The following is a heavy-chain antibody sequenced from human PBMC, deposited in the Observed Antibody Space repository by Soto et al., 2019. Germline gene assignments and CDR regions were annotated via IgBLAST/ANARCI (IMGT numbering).Heavy chain of an antibody. V-gene: IGHV1-69*08. CDR2: IIPILGIT. CDR3: ARDSYYYVASKGGGY. Sequence: QVQLVQSGAEVRKPGSLVKVSCKASGDTFDSYTLSWVRQAPGQGLEWMGRIIPILGITNYALRFQGRVTLTADMSTSTAYMELSGLRSGDTAIYFCARDSYYYVASKGGGYWGQGTLVTVSS. CDR1: GDTFDSYT. D-gene: IGHD3-10*02. J-gene: IGHJ4*02.